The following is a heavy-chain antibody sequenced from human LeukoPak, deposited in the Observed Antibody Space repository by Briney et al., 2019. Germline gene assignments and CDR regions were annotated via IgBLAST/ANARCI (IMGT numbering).Heavy chain of an antibody. J-gene: IGHJ4*02. CDR3: AGQYTGYDAFDY. Sequence: PSETLSLTCAVYGGSFSGYYWSWIRQHPGKGLEWIGSIYYSGSTYYNPSLKSRVTISVDTSKNQFSLKLSSVTAADTAVYYCAGQYTGYDAFDYWGQGTLVTVSS. D-gene: IGHD5-12*01. CDR2: IYYSGST. CDR1: GGSFSGYY. V-gene: IGHV4-34*01.